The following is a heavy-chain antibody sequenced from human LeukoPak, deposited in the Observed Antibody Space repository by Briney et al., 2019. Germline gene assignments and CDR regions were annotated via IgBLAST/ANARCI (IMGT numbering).Heavy chain of an antibody. Sequence: GALRLSCAASGFAFSYYAMHWVRQAPGKGLEWVSYISSSGRIVYYADSVKGRFTISRDNAKNSLYLQMNGLRVEDTAVYYCARGAGYTPFDYWGQGTLVTVSS. D-gene: IGHD5-24*01. CDR2: ISSSGRIV. V-gene: IGHV3-48*04. CDR3: ARGAGYTPFDY. J-gene: IGHJ4*02. CDR1: GFAFSYYA.